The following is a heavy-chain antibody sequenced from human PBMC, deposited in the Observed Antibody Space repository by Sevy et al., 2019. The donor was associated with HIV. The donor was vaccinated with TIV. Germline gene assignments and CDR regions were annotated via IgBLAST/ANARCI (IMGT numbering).Heavy chain of an antibody. CDR2: IKQDGSEK. V-gene: IGHV3-7*01. CDR1: GFTFSSYW. CDR3: ARETWELLLDY. J-gene: IGHJ4*02. D-gene: IGHD1-26*01. Sequence: GGSMRLSCAASGFTFSSYWMSWVRQAPGKGLEWVANIKQDGSEKYYVDSVKGRFTISRDNAKNSLYLQMNSLRAEDTAVYYCARETWELLLDYWGQGTLVTVSS.